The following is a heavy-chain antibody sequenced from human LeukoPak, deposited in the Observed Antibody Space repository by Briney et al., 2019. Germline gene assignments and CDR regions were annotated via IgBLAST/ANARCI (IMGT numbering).Heavy chain of an antibody. J-gene: IGHJ4*02. CDR1: GFTFSKYW. V-gene: IGHV3-74*01. D-gene: IGHD6-19*01. CDR2: INTDGTVT. CDR3: ATKQWLAPPPDS. Sequence: GSLRLSCAASGFTFSKYWMLWVRQVPGKGLESVSRINTDGTVTTYADSVKGRFTVSRDNADNTMFLQMNGVRDEDTAVYYCATKQWLAPPPDSWGQGTPVTVSS.